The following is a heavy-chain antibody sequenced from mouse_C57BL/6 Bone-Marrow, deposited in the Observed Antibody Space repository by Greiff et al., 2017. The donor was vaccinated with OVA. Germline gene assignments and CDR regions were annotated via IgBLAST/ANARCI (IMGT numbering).Heavy chain of an antibody. D-gene: IGHD2-2*01. J-gene: IGHJ3*01. CDR2: ISYDGSN. CDR1: GYSITSGYY. V-gene: IGHV3-6*01. CDR3: ASEGIYYGYDGAWFAY. Sequence: ESGPGLVKPSQSLSLTCSVTGYSITSGYYWNWIRQFPGNKLEWMGYISYDGSNNYNPSLKNRISITRDTSKNQFFLKLNSVTTEDTATYYCASEGIYYGYDGAWFAYWGQGTLVTVSA.